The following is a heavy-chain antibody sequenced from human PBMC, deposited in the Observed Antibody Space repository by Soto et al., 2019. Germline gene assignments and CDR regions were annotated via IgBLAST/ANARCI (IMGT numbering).Heavy chain of an antibody. D-gene: IGHD2-2*01. CDR1: GFTFSSYA. Sequence: GGSLRLSCAASGFTFSSYAMHWVRQAPGKGLEWVAVISYDGSNKYYADSVKGRFTISRDNSKNTLYLHMNSLRAADTAVYSCARDPAPLPAAAINFDYWGQGTLVTVSS. CDR3: ARDPAPLPAAAINFDY. J-gene: IGHJ4*02. CDR2: ISYDGSNK. V-gene: IGHV3-30-3*01.